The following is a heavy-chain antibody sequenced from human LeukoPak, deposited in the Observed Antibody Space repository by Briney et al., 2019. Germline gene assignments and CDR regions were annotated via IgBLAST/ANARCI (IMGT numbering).Heavy chain of an antibody. CDR2: IDSSSSII. V-gene: IGHV3-48*04. CDR3: ARPRRDGYNYDFDF. D-gene: IGHD5-24*01. CDR1: GFSFSYYS. J-gene: IGHJ4*02. Sequence: GGSLRLSCAASGFSFSYYSMNWVRQAPGKGREWVSYIDSSSSIIHHADSVEGRFTISRDNAKNSLYLQMNSLRAEDTAVYYCARPRRDGYNYDFDFWGQGTLVTVSS.